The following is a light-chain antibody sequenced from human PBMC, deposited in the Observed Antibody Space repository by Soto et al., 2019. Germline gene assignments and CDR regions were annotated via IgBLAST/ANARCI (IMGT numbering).Light chain of an antibody. Sequence: EKVMTQSPATLSVSPGERATLSCRASQSIGRNLAWYQQKPGQAPRLLIYGASTRATGIPVRFSGSGFGTDFTLTISSLQSEDFAVYFCQQYNNWPLFTFGPGTKVDIK. CDR2: GAS. J-gene: IGKJ3*01. CDR3: QQYNNWPLFT. V-gene: IGKV3-15*01. CDR1: QSIGRN.